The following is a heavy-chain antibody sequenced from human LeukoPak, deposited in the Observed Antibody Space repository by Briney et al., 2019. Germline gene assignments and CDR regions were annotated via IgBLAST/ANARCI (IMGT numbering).Heavy chain of an antibody. Sequence: GGSLRLSCAASGFTFSSYSMSWVRQAPGKGLEWVSSITTSSTYIYYADSVKGRFTISRDNAKNSLYLQMNSLRAEDTAVYYCARGKYSSGWFDYWGQGTLVTVSS. V-gene: IGHV3-21*01. CDR3: ARGKYSSGWFDY. D-gene: IGHD6-19*01. CDR1: GFTFSSYS. CDR2: ITTSSTYI. J-gene: IGHJ4*02.